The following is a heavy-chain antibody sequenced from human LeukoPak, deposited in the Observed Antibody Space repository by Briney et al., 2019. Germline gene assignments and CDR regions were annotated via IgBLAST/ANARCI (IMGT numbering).Heavy chain of an antibody. CDR2: TNHSGST. D-gene: IGHD6-13*01. Sequence: SETLSLTCAVYGGSFSGYYWSWIRQPPGKGLEWIGETNHSGSTNYNPSLKSRVTISVDTSKNQFSLKLSSVTAADTAVYYCARGGGLGSSSAWFDPWGQGTLVTVSS. V-gene: IGHV4-34*01. J-gene: IGHJ5*02. CDR3: ARGGGLGSSSAWFDP. CDR1: GGSFSGYY.